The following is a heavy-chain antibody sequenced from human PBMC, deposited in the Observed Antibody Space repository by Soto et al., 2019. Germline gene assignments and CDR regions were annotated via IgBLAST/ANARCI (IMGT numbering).Heavy chain of an antibody. CDR1: GFTVSSNY. D-gene: IGHD3-10*01. CDR2: IYSGGST. V-gene: IGHV3-66*01. CDR3: ARWILEGFGESAFDY. J-gene: IGHJ4*02. Sequence: EVQLVESGGGLVQPGGSLRLSCAAAGFTVSSNYMSRVRQAPGKGLEWVSVIYSGGSTYYADSVKGRFTISRDNSKNTLYLQMNSLRAEDTAVYYCARWILEGFGESAFDYWGQGTLVTVSS.